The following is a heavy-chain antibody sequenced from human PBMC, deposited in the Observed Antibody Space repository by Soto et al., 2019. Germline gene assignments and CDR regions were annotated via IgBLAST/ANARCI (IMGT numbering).Heavy chain of an antibody. CDR2: ISGSAGRT. CDR3: AKDTQWLARGNFDY. Sequence: PVGSLRLSCAASGFTFSNFAMSWVRQAPGKGLEWVSAISGSAGRTNYADSVEGRFTISRDNSKNTMYLQMNSLGAEDTAVYYCAKDTQWLARGNFDYWGQGTLVTVSS. J-gene: IGHJ4*02. V-gene: IGHV3-23*01. CDR1: GFTFSNFA. D-gene: IGHD6-19*01.